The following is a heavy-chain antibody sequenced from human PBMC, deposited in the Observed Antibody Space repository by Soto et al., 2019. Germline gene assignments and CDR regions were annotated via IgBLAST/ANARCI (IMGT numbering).Heavy chain of an antibody. CDR3: ARGAVAGTGGWFDP. CDR2: ITSNGDST. J-gene: IGHJ5*02. D-gene: IGHD6-19*01. CDR1: GFDFNKYA. Sequence: GGSLRLSCAAFGFDFNKYAMTWVRQAPGKGLQWVSSITSNGDSTYYADSVKGRFTTSRDNSKNTLYLQMNSLRADDTAVYYCARGAVAGTGGWFDPWGQGTLVTVSS. V-gene: IGHV3-23*01.